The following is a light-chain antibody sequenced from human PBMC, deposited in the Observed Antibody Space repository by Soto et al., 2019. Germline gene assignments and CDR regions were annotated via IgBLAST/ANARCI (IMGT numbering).Light chain of an antibody. CDR3: SSYSSSTHYV. V-gene: IGLV2-14*01. J-gene: IGLJ1*01. CDR2: EVS. CDR1: SSDVGGYNY. Sequence: QSALTQPASVSGSPGQSITFSCTGTSSDVGGYNYVSWYQQHPGKAPKLIIYEVSNRPSGVSNRFSGSKSGNTASLTISGRQAEDEADYYCSSYSSSTHYVFGTGTKVTVL.